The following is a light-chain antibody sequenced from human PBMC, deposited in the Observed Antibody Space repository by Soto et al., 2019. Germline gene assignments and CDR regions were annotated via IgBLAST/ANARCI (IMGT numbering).Light chain of an antibody. CDR1: QSVSSN. V-gene: IGKV3-15*01. CDR3: QQYYNWPRT. CDR2: GAS. J-gene: IGKJ1*01. Sequence: IVLTQSPATLSVSPGERATLSCRASQSVSSNLAWYQHKPGQAPRLLIYGASSRAPGIPARFSGSGSGTEFTLTISSLQSEDFAVYYCQQYYNWPRTFGQGTKVDIK.